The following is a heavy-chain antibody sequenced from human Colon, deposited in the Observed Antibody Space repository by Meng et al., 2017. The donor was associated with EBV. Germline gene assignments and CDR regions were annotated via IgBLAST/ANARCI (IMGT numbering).Heavy chain of an antibody. D-gene: IGHD2-21*01. V-gene: IGHV4-4*02. Sequence: QVQRQESGPGLVKPSGTLSLTCAVSGGSICSSHWWTWVRQPPGKGLEWIGEVYHTGSTKYNPSLKSRLTISVDKSKNQFSLNLTSVTAADTAVYYCARVWQSLTAFFDSWGQGTLVTVPS. CDR1: GGSICSSHW. J-gene: IGHJ4*02. CDR3: ARVWQSLTAFFDS. CDR2: VYHTGST.